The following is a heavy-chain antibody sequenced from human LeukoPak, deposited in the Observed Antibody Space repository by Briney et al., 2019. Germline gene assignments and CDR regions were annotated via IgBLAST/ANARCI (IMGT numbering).Heavy chain of an antibody. V-gene: IGHV3-33*01. CDR1: GFTFSSYG. CDR2: IWYDGSNK. Sequence: GGSLRLSCAASGFTFSSYGMHWVRQAPGKGLEWVAVIWYDGSNKYYADSVKGRFTISRDNSKNTLYLQMNSLRAEDTAVYYCARRLRSAPGHFDYWGQGTLVTVSS. CDR3: ARRLRSAPGHFDY. D-gene: IGHD4-17*01. J-gene: IGHJ4*02.